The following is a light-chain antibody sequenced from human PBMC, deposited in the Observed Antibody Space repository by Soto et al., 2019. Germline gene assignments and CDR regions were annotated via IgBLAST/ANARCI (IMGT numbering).Light chain of an antibody. Sequence: IHITHAPSCLSLFSADRDTNTCRASQGISNYLAWYQQKPGKAPKLLIYAASSLQSGVPSRFSGSGSGTDFTLTISRLQPEDFATYYCQQSYSTPRKVGQGTKVDIK. J-gene: IGKJ1*01. CDR3: QQSYSTPRK. V-gene: IGKV1-39*01. CDR2: AAS. CDR1: QGISNY.